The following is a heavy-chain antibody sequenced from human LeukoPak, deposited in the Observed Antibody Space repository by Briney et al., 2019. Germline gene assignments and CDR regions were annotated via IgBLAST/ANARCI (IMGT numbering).Heavy chain of an antibody. D-gene: IGHD3-22*01. J-gene: IGHJ4*02. CDR2: IYYSGST. CDR1: GGSISSGGYY. V-gene: IGHV4-31*03. Sequence: PSETLSLTCTVSGGSISSGGYYWSWIRQHPGKGLEWIGYIYYSGSTYYNPSLKSRVTISVDTSKSQFSLKLSSVTAADTAVYYCAADHYYDSSGYYGWGQGTLVTVSS. CDR3: AADHYYDSSGYYG.